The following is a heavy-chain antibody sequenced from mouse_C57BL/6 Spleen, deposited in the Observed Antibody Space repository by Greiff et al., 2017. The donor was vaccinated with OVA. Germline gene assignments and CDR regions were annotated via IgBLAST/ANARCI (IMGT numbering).Heavy chain of an antibody. Sequence: VQLKESGPELVKPGASVKISCKASGYSFTGYYMNWVKQSPEKSLEWIGEINPSTGGTTYNQKFKAKATLTVDKSSSTAYMQLKSLTSEDSAVYYCARANYDSDDYWGQGTTLTVSS. D-gene: IGHD2-4*01. J-gene: IGHJ2*01. CDR1: GYSFTGYY. CDR3: ARANYDSDDY. V-gene: IGHV1-42*01. CDR2: INPSTGGT.